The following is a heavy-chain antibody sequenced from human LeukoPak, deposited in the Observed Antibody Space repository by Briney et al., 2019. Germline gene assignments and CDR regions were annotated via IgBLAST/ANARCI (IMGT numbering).Heavy chain of an antibody. V-gene: IGHV4-38-2*01. CDR2: IYHSGTT. J-gene: IGHJ4*02. CDR3: ARSVEEPAALRAFWC. Sequence: SETLSDTCAVSGHSISSGYYWGWIRQPPGKGLEWIGSIYHSGTTYYNPSVKSQVTISVDTSKNQFSLNLSSVTAADTAVYYCARSVEEPAALRAFWCWGQGTLVTVSS. CDR1: GHSISSGYY. D-gene: IGHD2-21*01.